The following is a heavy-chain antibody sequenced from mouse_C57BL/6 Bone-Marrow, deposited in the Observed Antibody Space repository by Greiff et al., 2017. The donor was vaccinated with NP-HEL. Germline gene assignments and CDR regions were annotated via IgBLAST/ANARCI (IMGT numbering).Heavy chain of an antibody. V-gene: IGHV1-54*01. D-gene: IGHD4-1*01. Sequence: QVQLQQSGAELVRPGTSVKVSCKASGYAFTNYLIEWVKQRPGQGLEWIGVINPGSGGTNYNEKFKSKATLTVDKSSSTAYMQLSSLTSEDSAVYYCAGTTGTEFAYWGQGTLVTVSA. J-gene: IGHJ3*01. CDR1: GYAFTNYL. CDR3: AGTTGTEFAY. CDR2: INPGSGGT.